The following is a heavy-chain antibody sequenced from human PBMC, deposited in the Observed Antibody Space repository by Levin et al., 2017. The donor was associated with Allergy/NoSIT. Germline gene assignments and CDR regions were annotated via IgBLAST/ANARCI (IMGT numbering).Heavy chain of an antibody. V-gene: IGHV4-59*01. D-gene: IGHD5-12*01. CDR2: IYYSGSI. CDR1: GGSINNYF. Sequence: SETLSLTCNVSGGSINNYFWRWIRQPPGKGLEWIGYIYYSGSINYSPSLKSRVTISVDTSKNQFSLRLSSVPAADTAVYYWARGARYSGYDYNWSDPWGQGILVTVPS. J-gene: IGHJ5*02. CDR3: ARGARYSGYDYNWSDP.